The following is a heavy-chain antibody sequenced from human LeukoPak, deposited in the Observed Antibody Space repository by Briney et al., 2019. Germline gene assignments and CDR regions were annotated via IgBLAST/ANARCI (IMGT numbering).Heavy chain of an antibody. CDR2: INHSGST. CDR3: ARAVAVAVPAAISPLYYYMDV. J-gene: IGHJ6*03. V-gene: IGHV4-34*01. D-gene: IGHD2-2*02. Sequence: SETLSLTCAVYGGSFSGYYWSWIRQPPGKGLEWIGEINHSGSTNYNPSLKSRVTISVDTSKNQFSLKLSSVTAADTAVYYCARAVAVAVPAAISPLYYYMDVWGKGTTVTVSS. CDR1: GGSFSGYY.